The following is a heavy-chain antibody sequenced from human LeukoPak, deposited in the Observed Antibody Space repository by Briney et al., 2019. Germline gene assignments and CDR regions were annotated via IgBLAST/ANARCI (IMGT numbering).Heavy chain of an antibody. CDR3: AELGITMIGGV. Sequence: GGSLRLSCAASGFTFSSYCMNWVRKAQGKGLEWVSYISSSGSTIYYADSVKGRFTISRNNAKNSPYLQMNSLRAEDTAVYYCAELGITMIGGVWGKGTTVTISS. CDR1: GFTFSSYC. D-gene: IGHD3-10*02. V-gene: IGHV3-48*04. J-gene: IGHJ6*04. CDR2: ISSSGSTI.